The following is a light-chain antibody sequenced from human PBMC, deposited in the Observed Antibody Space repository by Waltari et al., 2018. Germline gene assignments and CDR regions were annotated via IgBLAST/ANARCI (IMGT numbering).Light chain of an antibody. CDR1: SSAVGNYDL. Sequence: QSALTQPASVSGSPGQSITISCTGTSSAVGNYDLFSWYQQHPGKAPKLRIYEVTKRPSWVSNRFSGSKSGNTASLTVSGLQAEDEADYYCCSYAGSGTLVFGGGTKLTVL. V-gene: IGLV2-23*02. CDR2: EVT. J-gene: IGLJ2*01. CDR3: CSYAGSGTLV.